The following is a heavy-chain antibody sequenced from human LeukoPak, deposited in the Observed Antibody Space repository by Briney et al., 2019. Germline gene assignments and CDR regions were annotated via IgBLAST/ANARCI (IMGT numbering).Heavy chain of an antibody. J-gene: IGHJ4*02. Sequence: GGSLRLSCAASGFTFSDYYMSWIRQAPGKGLEWVSYISSSGSTIYYADSVKGRFTISRDNAKNSLYLQMNSLRAEDTAVYYCTNRELLETTDYWGQGTLVTVSS. V-gene: IGHV3-11*01. CDR1: GFTFSDYY. D-gene: IGHD3-10*01. CDR2: ISSSGSTI. CDR3: TNRELLETTDY.